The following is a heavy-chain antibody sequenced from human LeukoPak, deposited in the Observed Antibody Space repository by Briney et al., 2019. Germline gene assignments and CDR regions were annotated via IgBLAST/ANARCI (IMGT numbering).Heavy chain of an antibody. CDR1: GFTFSSYA. CDR3: AKHSHDGSAPYYEVQLDY. V-gene: IGHV3-48*03. Sequence: GGSLRLSCAASGFTFSSYAMNWVRQAPGKGLEWVSYISSSGSTIYYADSVKGRFTISRDNAKNSLYLQMNSLRAEDTAIYYCAKHSHDGSAPYYEVQLDYWGQGTLVTVSS. D-gene: IGHD3-22*01. CDR2: ISSSGSTI. J-gene: IGHJ4*02.